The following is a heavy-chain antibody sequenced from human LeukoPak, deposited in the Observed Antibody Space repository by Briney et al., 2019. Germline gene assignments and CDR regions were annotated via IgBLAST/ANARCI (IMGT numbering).Heavy chain of an antibody. Sequence: SETLSLTCAVSGGSISSSNWWSWVRQPPGKGLEWIGEIYHSGSTNYNPSLKSRVTISVDTSKNQFSLKLSSVTAEDTAVYYCARAYSEMYGLGYYYMDVWGKGTTVTISS. D-gene: IGHD1-26*01. CDR1: GGSISSSNW. CDR3: ARAYSEMYGLGYYYMDV. J-gene: IGHJ6*03. CDR2: IYHSGST. V-gene: IGHV4-4*02.